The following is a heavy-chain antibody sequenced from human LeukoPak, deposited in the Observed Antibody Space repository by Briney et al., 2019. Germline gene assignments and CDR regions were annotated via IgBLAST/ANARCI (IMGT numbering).Heavy chain of an antibody. CDR1: GFTFSSYE. J-gene: IGHJ4*02. D-gene: IGHD6-19*01. CDR3: ARDGSGWYDY. CDR2: ISSSGSTI. V-gene: IGHV3-48*03. Sequence: GGSLRLSCAASGFTFSSYEMNWVRQAPGKGLEWVSYISSSGSTIYSADSVKGRFTISRDNAKNSLYLQMNSLRAEDTAVYYCARDGSGWYDYWGQGTLVTVSS.